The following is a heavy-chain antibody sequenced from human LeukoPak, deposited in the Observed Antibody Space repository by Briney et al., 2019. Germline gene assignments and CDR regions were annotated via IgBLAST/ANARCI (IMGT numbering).Heavy chain of an antibody. CDR3: ARDLPGDYDSSGYYYYYYYGMDV. V-gene: IGHV3-48*03. CDR1: GFTFSSYE. CDR2: ISSSGSTI. J-gene: IGHJ6*02. Sequence: PGGSLRLSCAASGFTFSSYEMNWVRQAPGKGLEWVSYISSSGSTIYYADSVKGRFTISRDNAKNSLYLQMNSLRAEDTAVYYCARDLPGDYDSSGYYYYYYYGMDVWGQGTTATVSS. D-gene: IGHD3-22*01.